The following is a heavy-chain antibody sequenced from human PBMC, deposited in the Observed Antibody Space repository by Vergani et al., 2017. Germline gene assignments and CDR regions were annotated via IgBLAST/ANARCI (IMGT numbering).Heavy chain of an antibody. CDR2: ISAYNGNT. CDR3: ARGRLKIEGVTSNWFDP. J-gene: IGHJ5*02. Sequence: QVQLVQSGAEVKKPGASVKVSCKASGYTFTSYGISWVRQAPGQGLEWMGWISAYNGNTNYAQKLLGRVTMTTDRSTSTAYMELRSLRSDDTAVYYCARGRLKIEGVTSNWFDPWGQGTLVTVSS. D-gene: IGHD1-26*01. V-gene: IGHV1-18*01. CDR1: GYTFTSYG.